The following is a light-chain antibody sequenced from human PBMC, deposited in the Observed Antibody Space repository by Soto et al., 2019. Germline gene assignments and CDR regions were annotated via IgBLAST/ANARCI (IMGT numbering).Light chain of an antibody. Sequence: VLTQSPGTLSLSPGERATLSCRASQTVRNNYLAWYQQKPGQAPRPLIYGASSRASGIPARFSGSGSGTDFTLTISSLEPEDFAVYYCQQRSNWLTFGGGTKVDI. J-gene: IGKJ4*01. CDR3: QQRSNWLT. CDR1: QTVRNNY. V-gene: IGKV3D-20*02. CDR2: GAS.